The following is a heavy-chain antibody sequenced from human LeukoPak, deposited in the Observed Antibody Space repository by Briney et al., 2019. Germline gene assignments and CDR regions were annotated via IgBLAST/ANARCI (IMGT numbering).Heavy chain of an antibody. J-gene: IGHJ4*02. D-gene: IGHD5-24*01. Sequence: GASVKVSCKASGYTFTGYYMHWVRQAPGQGLEWMGWISAYNVNTNNAQKLQGRVTMTTDTSTSTAYMELRSLRPDDTAVYYCARDRDGYNGGDYWGQGTLVTVSS. CDR1: GYTFTGYY. V-gene: IGHV1-18*04. CDR2: ISAYNVNT. CDR3: ARDRDGYNGGDY.